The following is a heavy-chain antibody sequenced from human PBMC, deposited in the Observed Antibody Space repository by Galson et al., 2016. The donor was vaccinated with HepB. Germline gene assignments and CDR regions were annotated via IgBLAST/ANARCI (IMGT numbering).Heavy chain of an antibody. CDR2: IYYSGTT. Sequence: LSLTCTVSGGSISSTSYYWGWIRQPPGKGLEWIGSIYYSGTTYYNPSLKSRVTISVDTSKNQFSLKLSSVTAADTAVYYCARPNRYSGSPASQLPGFDAFDIWGQGTMVTVSS. V-gene: IGHV4-39*01. D-gene: IGHD1-26*01. J-gene: IGHJ3*02. CDR1: GGSISSTSYY. CDR3: ARPNRYSGSPASQLPGFDAFDI.